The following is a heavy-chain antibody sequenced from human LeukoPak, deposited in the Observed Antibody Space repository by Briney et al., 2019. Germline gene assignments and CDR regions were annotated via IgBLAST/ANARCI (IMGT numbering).Heavy chain of an antibody. D-gene: IGHD3-22*01. V-gene: IGHV4-34*01. J-gene: IGHJ4*02. CDR3: ARGVDYYDSSGYGY. Sequence: PSETLSLTCTVSGGSISSYYWSWIRQPPGKGLEWIGEINHSGSTNYNPSLKSRVTISVDTSKNQFSLKLSSVTAADTAVYYCARGVDYYDSSGYGYWGQGTLVTVSS. CDR2: INHSGST. CDR1: GGSISSYY.